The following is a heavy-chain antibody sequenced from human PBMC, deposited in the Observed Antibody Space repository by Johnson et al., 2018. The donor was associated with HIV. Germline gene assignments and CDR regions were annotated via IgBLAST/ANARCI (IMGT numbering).Heavy chain of an antibody. J-gene: IGHJ3*02. CDR1: GFTFSSYA. D-gene: IGHD3-3*01. Sequence: QVQLVESGGDVVQPGRSLRLSCAASGFTFSSYAMHWVRQAPGKGLEWVAVISYDGSNKYYADSVKGRFTISRDNSKNTLYLQMNSLRAEDTAVYYCARTILGVAWHAFDIWGQGTMVTVSS. CDR2: ISYDGSNK. V-gene: IGHV3-30*04. CDR3: ARTILGVAWHAFDI.